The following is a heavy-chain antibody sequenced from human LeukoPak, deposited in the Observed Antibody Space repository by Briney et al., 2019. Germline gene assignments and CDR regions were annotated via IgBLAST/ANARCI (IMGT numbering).Heavy chain of an antibody. CDR1: GFTFSDYY. CDR3: ARAVAGTWFDY. CDR2: ISSSGSTI. J-gene: IGHJ4*02. Sequence: GGSLRLSCAASGFTFSDYYMSWIRQAPGKGLEWGSYISSSGSTIYYADSVKGRFTISRDNATSSLYLQMNSLRAEDTAVYYCARAVAGTWFDYWGQGPLVTVSS. V-gene: IGHV3-11*04. D-gene: IGHD6-19*01.